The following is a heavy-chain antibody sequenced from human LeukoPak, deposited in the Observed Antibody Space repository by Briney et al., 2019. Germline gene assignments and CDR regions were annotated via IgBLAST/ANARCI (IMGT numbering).Heavy chain of an antibody. J-gene: IGHJ4*02. CDR2: IIPIFGTA. V-gene: IGHV1-69*13. CDR1: GGTFSSYA. CDR3: ASAIRWLQLSDY. D-gene: IGHD5-24*01. Sequence: ASVKVSCKASGGTFSSYAISWVRQAPGQGLEWMGGIIPIFGTANYAQKFQGRVTITADESTSTAYMELSSLRSEDTAVYYCASAIRWLQLSDYWGQGTLVTVSS.